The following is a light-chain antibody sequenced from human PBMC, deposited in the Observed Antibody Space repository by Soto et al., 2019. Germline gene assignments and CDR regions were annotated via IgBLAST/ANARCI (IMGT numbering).Light chain of an antibody. CDR1: NSNIGSNT. V-gene: IGLV1-44*01. J-gene: IGLJ2*01. CDR3: AVWDDSLRGRV. CDR2: GND. Sequence: QSVLTQPPSASGTPGQRVTISCSGSNSNIGSNTVNWYQQFPGTAPRFLIYGNDLRPSGVPDRFSASKSGTSASLATSGLQSEDEADYYCAVWDDSLRGRVFGGGTKLTVL.